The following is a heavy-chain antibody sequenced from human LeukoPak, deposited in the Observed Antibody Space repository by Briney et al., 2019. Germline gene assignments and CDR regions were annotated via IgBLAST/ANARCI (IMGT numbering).Heavy chain of an antibody. CDR1: GFTFSSYG. D-gene: IGHD3-22*01. CDR3: ARDSSHGYDSSGYYYGY. CDR2: ISYDGRNE. V-gene: IGHV3-30*03. Sequence: PGGSLRLSCAASGFTFSSYGMHWVRQAPGKGLELAAIISYDGRNEYYTDSVKGRFTISRDNSKNTLYLQMNSLRAEDTAVYYCARDSSHGYDSSGYYYGYWGQGTLVTVSS. J-gene: IGHJ4*02.